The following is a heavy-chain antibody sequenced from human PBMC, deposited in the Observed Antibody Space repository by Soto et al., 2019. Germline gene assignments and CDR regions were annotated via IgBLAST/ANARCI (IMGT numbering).Heavy chain of an antibody. V-gene: IGHV4-39*01. CDR2: IYYSGST. CDR1: GGSISSSSYY. CDR3: ARQKYYDVLSGYSKNWFDP. D-gene: IGHD3-3*01. Sequence: SETLSLTCTVSGGSISSSSYYWGWIRQPPGKGLEWIGYIYYSGSTNYNPSLKSRVTMSVDTSKNQFSLSLSSVTAADTAVYYCARQKYYDVLSGYSKNWFDPWGQGTLVTVSS. J-gene: IGHJ5*02.